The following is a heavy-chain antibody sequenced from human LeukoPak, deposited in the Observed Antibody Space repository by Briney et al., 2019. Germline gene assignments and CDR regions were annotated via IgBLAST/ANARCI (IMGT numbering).Heavy chain of an antibody. Sequence: GRTLRLSCAASGFSFRSYGMSWVRQAPGKGLEWVSTITGSGGSGVATYYADSVRGRFTISRDNSKNTLYLQMNSLRLEDTAIYYCVKDLMRDRWFGESWGQGTLVTVSS. V-gene: IGHV3-23*01. CDR3: VKDLMRDRWFGES. CDR2: ITGSGGSGVAT. J-gene: IGHJ5*02. CDR1: GFSFRSYG. D-gene: IGHD3-10*01.